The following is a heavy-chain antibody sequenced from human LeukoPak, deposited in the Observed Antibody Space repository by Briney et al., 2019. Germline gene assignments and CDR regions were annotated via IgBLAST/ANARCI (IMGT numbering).Heavy chain of an antibody. V-gene: IGHV3-21*01. J-gene: IGHJ3*02. CDR2: ITRSNYI. CDR3: AKDGKMIVVLFGAFDI. Sequence: GGSLRLSCAASGFTFSSYSMNWVRQAPGKGLEWVSSITRSNYIYYADSVKGRFTISRDNSKNTLYMQMNSLRAEDTAVYYCAKDGKMIVVLFGAFDIWGQGTMVTVSS. CDR1: GFTFSSYS. D-gene: IGHD3-22*01.